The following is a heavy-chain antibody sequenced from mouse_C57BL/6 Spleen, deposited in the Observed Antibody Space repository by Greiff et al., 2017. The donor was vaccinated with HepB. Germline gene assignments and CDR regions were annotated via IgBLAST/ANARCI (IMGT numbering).Heavy chain of an antibody. D-gene: IGHD1-1*01. V-gene: IGHV2-6-1*01. CDR3: ARHDYYGSSYSYAMDY. CDR1: GFSLTSYG. J-gene: IGHJ4*01. Sequence: QVQLQQSGPGLVAPSQSLSITCTVSGFSLTSYGVHWVRQPPGKGLEWLVVIWSDGSTTYNSALKSRLSISKDNSKSQVFLKMNSLQTDDTAMYYWARHDYYGSSYSYAMDYWGQGTSVTVSS. CDR2: IWSDGST.